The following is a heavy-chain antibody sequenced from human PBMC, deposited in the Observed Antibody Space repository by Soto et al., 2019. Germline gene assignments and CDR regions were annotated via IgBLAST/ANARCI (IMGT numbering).Heavy chain of an antibody. D-gene: IGHD6-6*01. Sequence: GGSLRLSCAASGFTFSSYGMHWVRQAPGKGLEWVAVISYDGSNKYYAHSVKGRFTTSGDNSKNTLYLQMNSLRAEDTAVYYCAKGRGQLVLGWYFDLWGRGTLVTVSS. V-gene: IGHV3-30*18. CDR2: ISYDGSNK. CDR3: AKGRGQLVLGWYFDL. J-gene: IGHJ2*01. CDR1: GFTFSSYG.